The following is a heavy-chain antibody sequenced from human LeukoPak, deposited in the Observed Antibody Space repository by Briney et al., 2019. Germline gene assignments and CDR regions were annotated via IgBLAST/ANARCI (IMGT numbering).Heavy chain of an antibody. D-gene: IGHD4-11*01. J-gene: IGHJ4*02. CDR3: AKDGTTTVTFDY. CDR2: ISGSGGST. Sequence: PGGSLRLSCAASGFTSSSYAMSWVRQAPGKGLEWVSVISGSGGSTYYRDSVKGRFTISRDNSKNTLYLQMNSLTAGDTAVYFCAKDGTTTVTFDYWGQGTLVTVSS. CDR1: GFTSSSYA. V-gene: IGHV3-23*01.